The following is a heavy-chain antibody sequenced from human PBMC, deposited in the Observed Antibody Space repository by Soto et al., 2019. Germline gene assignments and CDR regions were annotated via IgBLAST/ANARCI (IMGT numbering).Heavy chain of an antibody. Sequence: GESLKISCKGSGYSFTSYWIGWVRQMPGKGLEWMGIIYPGDSDTRYSPSFQGQVTISADKSISTAYLQWSSLKASDTAMYYCARARSGSYYYYGMDVWGQGTTVTVSS. D-gene: IGHD1-26*01. CDR2: IYPGDSDT. V-gene: IGHV5-51*01. CDR1: GYSFTSYW. CDR3: ARARSGSYYYYGMDV. J-gene: IGHJ6*02.